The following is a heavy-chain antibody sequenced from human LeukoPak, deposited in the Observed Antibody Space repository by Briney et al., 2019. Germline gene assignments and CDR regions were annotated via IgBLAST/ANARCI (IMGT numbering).Heavy chain of an antibody. CDR2: IYDDETT. CDR3: ARREINGYYLS. D-gene: IGHD3-22*01. V-gene: IGHV3-53*01. CDR1: GFTVNNNY. Sequence: GGSLRLSCAASGFTVNNNYMIWVRQAPGKGLEWVSVIYDDETTYYADSVKGRFAISRGNSKNTLYLQMDSLRAEDTAVYYCARREINGYYLSWGQGTLVTVSS. J-gene: IGHJ5*02.